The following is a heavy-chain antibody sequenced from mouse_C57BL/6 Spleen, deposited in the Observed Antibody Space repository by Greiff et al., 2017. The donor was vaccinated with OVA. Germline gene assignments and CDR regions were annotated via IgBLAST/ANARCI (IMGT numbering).Heavy chain of an antibody. D-gene: IGHD6-1*01. CDR1: GYTFTSYG. J-gene: IGHJ4*01. V-gene: IGHV1-81*01. CDR2: IYPRSGNT. CDR3: ARGGVHAMDD. Sequence: QVQLQQSGAELARPGASVKLSCTASGYTFTSYGISWVKQRTGQGLVWIGEIYPRSGNTYYNEKFKGKATLTADKSSSTAYMELRSLTSEDSAVYFCARGGVHAMDDWGQGTSVTVSS.